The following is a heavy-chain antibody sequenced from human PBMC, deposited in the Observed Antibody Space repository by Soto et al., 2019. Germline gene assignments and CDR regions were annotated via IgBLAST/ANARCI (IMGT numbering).Heavy chain of an antibody. CDR2: IIPILGIA. J-gene: IGHJ4*02. V-gene: IGHV1-69*08. CDR3: ARDHSAYHDYNGAD. D-gene: IGHD4-4*01. CDR1: GGTFSSYT. Sequence: QVQLVQSGAEVKKPGSSVKVSCKASGGTFSSYTISWVRQAPGQGLEWMGRIIPILGIANYAQKFQGRVPINADTSTSTAYMELSTLRSEDTPLFYCARDHSAYHDYNGADWGQGTLVTVSS.